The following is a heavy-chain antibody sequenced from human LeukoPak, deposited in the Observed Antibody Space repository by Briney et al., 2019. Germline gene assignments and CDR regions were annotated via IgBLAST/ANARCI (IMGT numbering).Heavy chain of an antibody. CDR3: ARVAVAGPRGY. Sequence: QSGGSLRLSCAASGFTVSSNYMSWVRQAPGKGLEWVSVIYSGGSTYYADSVKGRFTISRDNAKNSLYLQTNSLRADDTAVYYCARVAVAGPRGYWGQGTLVTVSS. V-gene: IGHV3-53*01. CDR2: IYSGGST. J-gene: IGHJ4*02. D-gene: IGHD6-19*01. CDR1: GFTVSSNY.